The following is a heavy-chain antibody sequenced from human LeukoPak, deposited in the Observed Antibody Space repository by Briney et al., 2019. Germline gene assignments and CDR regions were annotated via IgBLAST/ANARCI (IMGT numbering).Heavy chain of an antibody. V-gene: IGHV1-2*02. CDR2: INPNSGGT. CDR1: GYTFSGYY. Sequence: ASVKVSCKSSGYTFSGYYMHWVRQAPGQGLEWMGWINPNSGGTNYAQKFQGRVTMTRDTSISTAYMELSSLRSDDTAVFYCARDPMRGGSYMDLDYWGRGTLVIVSS. J-gene: IGHJ4*02. CDR3: ARDPMRGGSYMDLDY. D-gene: IGHD3-10*01.